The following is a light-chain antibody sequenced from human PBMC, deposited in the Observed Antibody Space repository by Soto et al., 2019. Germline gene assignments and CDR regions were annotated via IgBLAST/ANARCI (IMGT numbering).Light chain of an antibody. CDR3: KHYGISPT. CDR2: DVS. CDR1: HSVTSNY. J-gene: IGKJ1*01. V-gene: IGKV3-20*01. Sequence: EIVLTQSPGTLSLSPGERATLSCRSSHSVTSNYLAWYQQKPGQAPRLLIYDVSSRATGIPARFSGSGSGTDFTLTISRLEPVDFAVYYCKHYGISPTFGQGTKVEIK.